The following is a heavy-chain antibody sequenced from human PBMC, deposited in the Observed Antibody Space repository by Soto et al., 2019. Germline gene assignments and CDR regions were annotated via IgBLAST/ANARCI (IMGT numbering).Heavy chain of an antibody. J-gene: IGHJ6*02. D-gene: IGHD3-10*01. CDR2: ISYDGSNK. CDR1: GFTFSSYG. Sequence: QVQLVESGGGVVQPGRSLRLSCAASGFTFSSYGMHWVRQAPGKGLEWVAVISYDGSNKYYADSVKGRFTISRDNSKNTLYLQMNSLRAEDTAVYYCAKERAPPTSKGIWFGELLAYYYYGMDVWGQGTTVTVSS. V-gene: IGHV3-30*18. CDR3: AKERAPPTSKGIWFGELLAYYYYGMDV.